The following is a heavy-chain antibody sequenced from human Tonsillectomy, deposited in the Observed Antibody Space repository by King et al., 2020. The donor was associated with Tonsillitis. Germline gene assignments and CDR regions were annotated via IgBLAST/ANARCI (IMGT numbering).Heavy chain of an antibody. CDR3: ARSGMRGYCSGGSCYSADYYYYYGMDV. Sequence: QLVQSGAEVKKPGASVKVSCKASGHTFTSYDINWVRQATGQGLEWMGWMNPNSGNTGYAQKFQGRVTMTRNTSISTAYMELSSLRSEDTAVYYCARSGMRGYCSGGSCYSADYYYYYGMDVWGQGTTVTVSS. V-gene: IGHV1-8*01. D-gene: IGHD2-15*01. CDR2: MNPNSGNT. J-gene: IGHJ6*02. CDR1: GHTFTSYD.